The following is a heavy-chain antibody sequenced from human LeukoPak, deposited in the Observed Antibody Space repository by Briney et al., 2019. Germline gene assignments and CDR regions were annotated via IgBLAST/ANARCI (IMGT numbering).Heavy chain of an antibody. CDR1: GYTFTGYY. D-gene: IGHD7-27*01. V-gene: IGHV1-2*02. CDR3: ARDPRPTGDRYFDC. Sequence: GASVKVSCKASGYTFTGYYMHWVRQAPGQGLEWMGWINPNSGDTKYAQKFQGRVTMTRDTSISTAYMELSRLRSDDTAVYYCARDPRPTGDRYFDCWGQGTLVTVSS. J-gene: IGHJ4*02. CDR2: INPNSGDT.